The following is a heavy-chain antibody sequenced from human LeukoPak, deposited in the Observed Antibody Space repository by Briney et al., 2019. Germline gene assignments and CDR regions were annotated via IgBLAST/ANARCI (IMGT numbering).Heavy chain of an antibody. CDR2: ISGSSSFI. Sequence: KSGGSLRLSCAASGFTFSSYNMNWVHQAPGKGLEWVSSISGSSSFISYADSMQGRFTISRDNARNSLYLQMNSLRAEDTAVYYCARDGLQAYYDSSGFFDYWGQGTLVTVSS. J-gene: IGHJ4*02. V-gene: IGHV3-21*01. D-gene: IGHD3-22*01. CDR3: ARDGLQAYYDSSGFFDY. CDR1: GFTFSSYN.